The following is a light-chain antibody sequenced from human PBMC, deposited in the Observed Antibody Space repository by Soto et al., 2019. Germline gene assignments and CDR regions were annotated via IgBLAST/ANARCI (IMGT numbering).Light chain of an antibody. CDR3: QQSYSTRYT. J-gene: IGKJ2*01. CDR2: AAS. Sequence: DIQMTQSPSSLSASVGDRVTITCRASQSISSYLNWYQQKPGKAPTLLIYAASSLQSGVPSRFSGSGSGTYFTLTISILQPEDFASYYCQQSYSTRYTFGQGTKLEIK. V-gene: IGKV1-39*01. CDR1: QSISSY.